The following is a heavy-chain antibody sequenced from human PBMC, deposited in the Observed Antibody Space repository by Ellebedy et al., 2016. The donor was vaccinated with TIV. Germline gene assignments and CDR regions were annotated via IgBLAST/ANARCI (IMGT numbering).Heavy chain of an antibody. D-gene: IGHD1-14*01. J-gene: IGHJ4*02. CDR3: ASGMTEFDY. CDR2: IKQDGSEK. Sequence: GESLKISCAASGFTFSSYWMSWVRQAPGKGLEWVANIKQDGSEKYYVDSVKGRFTISRDNAKNSLYLQMNSLRAEDTAVYYCASGMTEFDYWGQGTLVSVSS. V-gene: IGHV3-7*01. CDR1: GFTFSSYW.